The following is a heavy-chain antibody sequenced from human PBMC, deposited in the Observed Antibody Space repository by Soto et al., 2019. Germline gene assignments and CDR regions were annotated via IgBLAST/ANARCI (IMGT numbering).Heavy chain of an antibody. J-gene: IGHJ4*02. CDR3: TPAYCGGDCYSVPYYFDY. CDR1: GFTFGDYA. V-gene: IGHV3-49*03. CDR2: IRSKAYGGTT. D-gene: IGHD2-21*01. Sequence: GGSLRLSCTASGFTFGDYAMSWFRQAPGKGLEWVGFIRSKAYGGTTEYAASEKGRFTISRDDSKSIAYLQMNSLKTEDTAVYNCTPAYCGGDCYSVPYYFDYWGQGTLVTVSS.